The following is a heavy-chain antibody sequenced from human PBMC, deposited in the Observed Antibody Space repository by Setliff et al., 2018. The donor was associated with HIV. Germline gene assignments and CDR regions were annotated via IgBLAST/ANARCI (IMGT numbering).Heavy chain of an antibody. V-gene: IGHV4-34*01. Sequence: PSETLSLTCTVYGGSSSNYYTNWIRQPPGKGLEWIGELSPSGTTRSNPSLQSRVTISLDTSKNQFSLKRSSVTAADTAVYYCASLRRGTMVRGVPPLGYWGQGTLVTVSS. J-gene: IGHJ4*02. CDR2: LSPSGTT. CDR1: GGSSSNYY. D-gene: IGHD3-10*01. CDR3: ASLRRGTMVRGVPPLGY.